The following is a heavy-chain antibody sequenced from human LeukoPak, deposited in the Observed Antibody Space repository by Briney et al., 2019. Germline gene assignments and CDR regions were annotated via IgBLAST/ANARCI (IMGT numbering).Heavy chain of an antibody. CDR2: IKSKTDGGTT. J-gene: IGHJ5*02. Sequence: PGGSLRLSCAASGFTFSNAWMSWVRQALGKGLEWVGRIKSKTDGGTTDYAAPVKGRFTISRDDSKNTLCLQMNSLKTEDTAVYYCIPLWFGEFNWFDPWGQGTLVTVSS. V-gene: IGHV3-15*01. D-gene: IGHD3-10*01. CDR1: GFTFSNAW. CDR3: IPLWFGEFNWFDP.